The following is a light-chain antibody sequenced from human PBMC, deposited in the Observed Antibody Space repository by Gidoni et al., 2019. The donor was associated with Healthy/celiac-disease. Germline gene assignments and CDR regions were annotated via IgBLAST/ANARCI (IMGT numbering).Light chain of an antibody. CDR1: SSNIGSNY. V-gene: IGLV1-47*02. J-gene: IGLJ2*01. CDR2: SNN. Sequence: QSVLTQTPSASGTPGQTVTISCSGSSSNIGSNYVYWYQQLPGTAPTLLIYSNNQRPSGVPDRFSGSKSGTSASLAISGLRSEDEADYYWAAWDDSLSGHVVFGGGTKLTVL. CDR3: AAWDDSLSGHVV.